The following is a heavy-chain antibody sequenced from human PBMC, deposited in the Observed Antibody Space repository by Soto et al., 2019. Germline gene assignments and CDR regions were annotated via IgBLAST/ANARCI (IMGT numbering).Heavy chain of an antibody. V-gene: IGHV4-30-4*01. Sequence: QVQLQESGPGLVKPSQTLSLTCTVSGGSISSGDYYWSWIRQPPGKGLEWIGYIYYSGSTYYNPSLKSRVTISVDTSKHQFSLKLSSVTAADTAVYYCARVVTIFGVVIEPYYFDYWGQGTLVTVSS. CDR3: ARVVTIFGVVIEPYYFDY. J-gene: IGHJ4*02. D-gene: IGHD3-3*01. CDR2: IYYSGST. CDR1: GGSISSGDYY.